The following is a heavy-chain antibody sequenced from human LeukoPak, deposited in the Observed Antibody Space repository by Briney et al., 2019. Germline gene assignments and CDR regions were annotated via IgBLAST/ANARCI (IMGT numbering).Heavy chain of an antibody. CDR1: GFTFSDHY. V-gene: IGHV3-23*01. CDR2: ISGSGGST. D-gene: IGHD2-8*01. CDR3: AKVWGYCTNGVCSSYYYYGMDV. J-gene: IGHJ6*02. Sequence: GGSLRLSCAASGFTFSDHYMDWVRQAPGKGLEWVSAISGSGGSTYYADSVKGRFTISRDNSKNTLYLQMNSLRAEDTAVYYCAKVWGYCTNGVCSSYYYYGMDVWGQGTTVTVSS.